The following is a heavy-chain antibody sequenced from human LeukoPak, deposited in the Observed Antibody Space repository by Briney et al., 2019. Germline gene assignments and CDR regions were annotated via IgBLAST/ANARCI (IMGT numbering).Heavy chain of an antibody. J-gene: IGHJ4*02. CDR1: GFSFPTYG. CDR3: VKSIVAGTGIFDS. D-gene: IGHD1-26*01. CDR2: ISSDASVH. V-gene: IGHV3-30*18. Sequence: GGSLRLSCAASGFSFPTYGMHWVRQAPGKGLEWVALISSDASVHYYLDSVKDRFTVSRDNSKDTLYLQMDSLRVDDTAVFYCVKSIVAGTGIFDSWGQGTLVTVSS.